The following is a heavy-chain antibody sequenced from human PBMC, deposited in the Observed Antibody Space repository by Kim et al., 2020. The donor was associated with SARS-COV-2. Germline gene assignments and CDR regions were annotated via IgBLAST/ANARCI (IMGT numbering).Heavy chain of an antibody. V-gene: IGHV3-30*02. J-gene: IGHJ5*02. D-gene: IGHD2-15*01. Sequence: SNKYYADSVKGRFTISRDNSKNTLYLQMNSLRAEDTAVYYCANLVGAENPWGQGTLVTVSS. CDR3: ANLVGAENP. CDR2: SNK.